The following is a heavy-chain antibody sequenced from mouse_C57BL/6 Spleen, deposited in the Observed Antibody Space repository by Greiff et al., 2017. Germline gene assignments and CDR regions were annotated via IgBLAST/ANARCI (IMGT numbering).Heavy chain of an antibody. CDR2: IDPSDSYT. V-gene: IGHV1-59*01. CDR3: ARGGIYYDYDWFAY. CDR1: GYTFTSYW. Sequence: VQLQQPGAELVRPGTSVKLSCKASGYTFTSYWMHWVKQRPGQGLEWIGVIDPSDSYTNYNQKFKGKATLTVDTSSSTAYMQLSSLTSEDSAVYYCARGGIYYDYDWFAYWGQGTLVTVSA. D-gene: IGHD2-4*01. J-gene: IGHJ3*01.